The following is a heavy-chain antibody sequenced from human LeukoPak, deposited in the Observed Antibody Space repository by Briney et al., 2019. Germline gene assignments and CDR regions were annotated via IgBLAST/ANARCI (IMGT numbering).Heavy chain of an antibody. V-gene: IGHV3-66*01. Sequence: GGSLRLSCAASGFAVSSNYMSWVRQAPGKGLEWVSIFYRGGSTYYADSVEGRFTVSRDNSKNILYLQMNSLRAEDTAVYYCARSSRELGGYAPWELMPPFDYWGQGTLVTVSS. D-gene: IGHD1-7*01. CDR1: GFAVSSNY. J-gene: IGHJ4*02. CDR3: ARSSRELGGYAPWELMPPFDY. CDR2: FYRGGST.